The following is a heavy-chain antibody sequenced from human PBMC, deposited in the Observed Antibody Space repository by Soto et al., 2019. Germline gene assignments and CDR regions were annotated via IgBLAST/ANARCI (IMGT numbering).Heavy chain of an antibody. CDR3: ARRNNMVRGVIITGDWHYFDY. Sequence: LSLTCTVSGGSISSSSYYWGWIRQPPGKGLEWIGSIYYSGSTYYNPSLKSRVTISVDTSKNQFSLKLSSVTAADTAVYYCARRNNMVRGVIITGDWHYFDYWGQGTLVTVSS. CDR1: GGSISSSSYY. D-gene: IGHD3-10*01. V-gene: IGHV4-39*01. J-gene: IGHJ4*02. CDR2: IYYSGST.